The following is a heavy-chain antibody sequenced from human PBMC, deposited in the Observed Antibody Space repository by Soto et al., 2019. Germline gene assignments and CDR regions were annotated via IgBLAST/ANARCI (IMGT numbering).Heavy chain of an antibody. Sequence: GGSLRLSCSASGFTFSSYSMNWVRQAPGKGLEWVSYISSSSSTIYYADSVKGRFTISRDNAKNSLYLQMNSLRDEDTAVYYCARSPNGIAVAAPSDYWGQGTLVTVSS. CDR1: GFTFSSYS. V-gene: IGHV3-48*02. CDR3: ARSPNGIAVAAPSDY. CDR2: ISSSSSTI. D-gene: IGHD6-19*01. J-gene: IGHJ4*02.